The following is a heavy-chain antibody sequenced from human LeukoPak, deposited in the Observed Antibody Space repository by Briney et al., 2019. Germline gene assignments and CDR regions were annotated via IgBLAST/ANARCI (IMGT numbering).Heavy chain of an antibody. D-gene: IGHD3-3*01. CDR3: AKVKNFWSGEFDY. CDR2: ISGSGGST. CDR1: GFAFSSYA. V-gene: IGHV3-23*01. Sequence: GGSPRLSCAASGFAFSSYAMSWVRQAPGKGLEWVSAISGSGGSTYYADSVKGRFTISRDNSKNTLYLQMNSLRAEDTAVYYCAKVKNFWSGEFDYWGQGTLVTVSS. J-gene: IGHJ4*02.